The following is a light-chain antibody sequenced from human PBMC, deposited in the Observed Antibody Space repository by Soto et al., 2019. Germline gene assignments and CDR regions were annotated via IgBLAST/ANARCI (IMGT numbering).Light chain of an antibody. CDR1: QSVSTW. CDR3: QKYNTYPWT. CDR2: DTS. V-gene: IGKV1-5*01. Sequence: DIQMTQSPSTLSASVGDRFTITCLASQSVSTWLAWYQQKPGTAPRLLIYDTSNLEDGVPSTFSGSGSGTDFTLTVSSLQPDDSATYYCQKYNTYPWTFGQGTKVDIK. J-gene: IGKJ1*01.